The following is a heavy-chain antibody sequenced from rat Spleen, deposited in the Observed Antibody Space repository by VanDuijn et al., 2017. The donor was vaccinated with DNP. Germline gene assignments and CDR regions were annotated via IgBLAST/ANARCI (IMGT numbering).Heavy chain of an antibody. J-gene: IGHJ3*01. V-gene: IGHV5-31*01. CDR2: ITGGGGTT. CDR3: AKPASYGGYWFAY. CDR1: GFTFSYYW. D-gene: IGHD1-11*01. Sequence: EVQLVESGGDLVQPGRSLKLSCVASGFTFSYYWMAWIRQVPGKGLEWISSITGGGGTTSYPDSVKGRFTISRDDAKNTLYLQMDSLRSEDTATYYCAKPASYGGYWFAYWGQGTLVSVSS.